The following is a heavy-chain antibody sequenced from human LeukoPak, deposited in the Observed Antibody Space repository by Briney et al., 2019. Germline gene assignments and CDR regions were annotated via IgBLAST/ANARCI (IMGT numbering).Heavy chain of an antibody. CDR1: GYTFTSYG. Sequence: ASVKVSCKASGYTFTSYGISWVRPAPGQGLEWMGWISAYNGNTNYAQKLQGRVTMTTDTSTSTAYMELRSLRSDDTAVYYCARDGSRDGYNLWFQNYYFDYWGQGTLVTVSS. V-gene: IGHV1-18*01. CDR3: ARDGSRDGYNLWFQNYYFDY. CDR2: ISAYNGNT. J-gene: IGHJ4*02. D-gene: IGHD5-24*01.